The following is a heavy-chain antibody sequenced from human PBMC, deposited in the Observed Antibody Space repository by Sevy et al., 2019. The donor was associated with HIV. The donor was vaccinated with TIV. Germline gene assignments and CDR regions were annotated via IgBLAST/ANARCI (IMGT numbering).Heavy chain of an antibody. D-gene: IGHD1-1*01. Sequence: GGSLRLSCTVSGFTFGDYCMSWVRQAPGKGLEWVAFLKSKAHGGTLDYAASVKGRFTISRDDSKNIAHLQMNDLRTEDTAIYYCTRYKGAQSIFDYWGQGALVTVSS. CDR3: TRYKGAQSIFDY. V-gene: IGHV3-49*04. J-gene: IGHJ4*02. CDR1: GFTFGDYC. CDR2: LKSKAHGGTL.